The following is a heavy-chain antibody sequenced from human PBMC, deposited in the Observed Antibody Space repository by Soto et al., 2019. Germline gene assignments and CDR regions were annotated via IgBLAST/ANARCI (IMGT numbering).Heavy chain of an antibody. D-gene: IGHD6-19*01. CDR2: IYYSGST. CDR3: ARSSTGYFFFDS. CDR1: GGSISSGPYY. V-gene: IGHV4-31*03. J-gene: IGHJ4*02. Sequence: QVQLQESGPGLVKPSQTLSLTCTVSGGSISSGPYYWNWIRQHPGKGLEWLGYIYYSGSTYYNPSLNGRVTMSVDTSKNQFSLKLSSVTAADTAVYSCARSSTGYFFFDSWGQGTLVTVSS.